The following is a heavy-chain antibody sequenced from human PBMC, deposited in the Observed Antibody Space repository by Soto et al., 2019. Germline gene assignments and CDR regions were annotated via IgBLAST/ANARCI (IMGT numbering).Heavy chain of an antibody. CDR1: GGSFTSNSW. D-gene: IGHD1-7*01. Sequence: SETLSLTCGVSGGSFTSNSWWTWVRQPPGQGLEWIVEIYRTGSTNYNPSLKSRVTISLDKSENQFSLKVTPLTAADTAVYYCGSRDPGTSVDYWGRGTLVTVSS. CDR3: GSRDPGTSVDY. V-gene: IGHV4-4*02. CDR2: IYRTGST. J-gene: IGHJ4*02.